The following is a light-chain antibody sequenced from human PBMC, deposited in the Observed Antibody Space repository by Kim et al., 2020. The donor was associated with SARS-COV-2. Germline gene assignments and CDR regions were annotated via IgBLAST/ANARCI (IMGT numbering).Light chain of an antibody. J-gene: IGKJ3*01. CDR2: AAS. V-gene: IGKV1-27*01. CDR3: QKYNCAPFT. CDR1: QGITNY. Sequence: DIQMTQSPSSLSASVGDRVTITCRATQGITNYLAWYQQKPGRVPKLLIYAASTLQSGVPSRFSGSGSGTDFTLTISSLQPEDVATYYCQKYNCAPFTFGPGTKVDIK.